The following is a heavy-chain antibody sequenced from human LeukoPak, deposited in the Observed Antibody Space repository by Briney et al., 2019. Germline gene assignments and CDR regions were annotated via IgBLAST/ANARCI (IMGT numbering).Heavy chain of an antibody. CDR2: IYYSGST. Sequence: SETLYLTCTVSGGSISIYYWSRIRQPPGKGLEWIAYIYYSGSTNYNPSLKSRVTISVDTSKNQFSLKLSSVTAADTAVYYCAREQEVPAAAWRDAFDIRGQGTMVTVSS. CDR1: GGSISIYY. CDR3: AREQEVPAAAWRDAFDI. D-gene: IGHD2-2*01. V-gene: IGHV4-59*01. J-gene: IGHJ3*02.